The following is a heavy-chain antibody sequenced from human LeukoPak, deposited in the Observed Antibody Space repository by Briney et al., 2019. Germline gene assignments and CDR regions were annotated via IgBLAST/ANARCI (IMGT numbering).Heavy chain of an antibody. CDR1: GFTFSSYG. CDR2: ILYDGSNK. D-gene: IGHD6-13*01. J-gene: IGHJ4*02. Sequence: GGSLRLSCAASGFTFSSYGMHWVRQAPGKGLEWVAVILYDGSNKYYADSVKGRLTISRDNSKNTLYLQMNSLRAEDTAVYYCARDPQSSSRYPSDYWGQGTLVTVSS. V-gene: IGHV3-30*03. CDR3: ARDPQSSSRYPSDY.